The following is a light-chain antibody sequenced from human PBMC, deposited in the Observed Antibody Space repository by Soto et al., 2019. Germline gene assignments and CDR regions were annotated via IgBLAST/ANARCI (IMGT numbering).Light chain of an antibody. Sequence: EIVMTQSPATLSVSPGERATLSCRASESVSNNLAWYQQKFGQAPRLLIYHASTRATGIPARFSGSGSGTELTLTISGLQSEDFAIYYCKQYNEWPLTFGGGTKVEIK. CDR3: KQYNEWPLT. CDR1: ESVSNN. V-gene: IGKV3-15*01. CDR2: HAS. J-gene: IGKJ4*01.